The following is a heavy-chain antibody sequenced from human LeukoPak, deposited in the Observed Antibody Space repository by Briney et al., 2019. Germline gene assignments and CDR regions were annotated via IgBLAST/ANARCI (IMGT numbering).Heavy chain of an antibody. CDR2: IKQDGSEK. CDR1: GFTFSDYT. CDR3: ARVRFLGKNFDY. V-gene: IGHV3-7*01. D-gene: IGHD3-3*01. J-gene: IGHJ4*02. Sequence: GGSLRLSCAASGFTFSDYTMNWVRQAPGKGLEWVANIKQDGSEKYYVDSVKGRFTISRDNAKNSLYLQMNNLRAEDTAVYYCARVRFLGKNFDYWGQGTLVPVSS.